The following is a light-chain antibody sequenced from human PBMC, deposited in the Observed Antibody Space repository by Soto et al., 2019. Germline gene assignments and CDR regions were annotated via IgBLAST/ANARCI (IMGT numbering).Light chain of an antibody. CDR2: AAS. Sequence: DIQMTQSPSSLSASVGDRVTITCRASRSISSYLNWYQQRPGKAPKLLIYAASSLQSGVPSRFSGSGSGTEFTLTISSLQPEDFATYYCQQSYGTRTFGQGTKVDIK. V-gene: IGKV1-39*01. CDR3: QQSYGTRT. J-gene: IGKJ1*01. CDR1: RSISSY.